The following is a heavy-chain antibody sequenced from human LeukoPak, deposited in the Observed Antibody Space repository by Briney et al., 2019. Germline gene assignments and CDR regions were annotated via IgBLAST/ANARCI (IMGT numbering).Heavy chain of an antibody. J-gene: IGHJ4*02. CDR3: ARRGYLDY. Sequence: PGRSLRLSCAASGFTFSSYGLHWVRQAPDKGLEWVAFISYDGSNKFYGDSVKGRFTISRDNAKNSLYLQMNSLRAEDTAVYYCARRGYLDYWGQGTLVTVSS. CDR1: GFTFSSYG. CDR2: ISYDGSNK. V-gene: IGHV3-30*03.